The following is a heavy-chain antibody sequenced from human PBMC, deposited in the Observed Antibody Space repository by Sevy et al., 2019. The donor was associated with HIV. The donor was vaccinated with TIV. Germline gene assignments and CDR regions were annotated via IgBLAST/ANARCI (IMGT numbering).Heavy chain of an antibody. J-gene: IGHJ4*02. CDR1: GYTFTSYD. CDR2: MNPNSGNT. Sequence: ASVKVSCKASGYTFTSYDINWVRQATGQGLEWMGWMNPNSGNTGYAQKFQGRVTMTRNTSISTAYMELSSLRSEDTAVYYCARGYCSNTSCLGYFDYWGQRTLVTVSS. CDR3: ARGYCSNTSCLGYFDY. V-gene: IGHV1-8*01. D-gene: IGHD2-2*01.